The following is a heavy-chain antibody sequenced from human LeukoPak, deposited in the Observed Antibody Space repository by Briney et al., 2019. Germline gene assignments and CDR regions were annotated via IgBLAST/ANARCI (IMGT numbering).Heavy chain of an antibody. CDR1: GFTFSSYS. J-gene: IGHJ5*02. V-gene: IGHV3-48*01. CDR3: ARGPEYSWWTWFAP. D-gene: IGHD6-6*01. CDR2: ISSSSSTI. Sequence: GGSLRLSCAASGFTFSSYSMNWVRQAPGKGLEWVSYISSSSSTIYYADSVRGRFTISRDNAKNSLYLQMNSLRAEDTAVYYWARGPEYSWWTWFAPWGQGTLVTVPS.